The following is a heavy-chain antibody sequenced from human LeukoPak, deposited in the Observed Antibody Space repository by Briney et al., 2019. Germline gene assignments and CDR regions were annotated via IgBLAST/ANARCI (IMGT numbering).Heavy chain of an antibody. CDR2: ISGSGGST. V-gene: IGHV3-23*01. D-gene: IGHD6-13*01. CDR3: AKGIAAAWYFDY. CDR1: GFTFSGYS. J-gene: IGHJ4*02. Sequence: GGSLRLSCGASGFTFSGYSMNWVRQAPGKGLEWVSGISGSGGSTYYADSVKGRFTISRDNSKNTLYLHMNSLRAEDTAVYYCAKGIAAAWYFDYWGQGTLVTVSS.